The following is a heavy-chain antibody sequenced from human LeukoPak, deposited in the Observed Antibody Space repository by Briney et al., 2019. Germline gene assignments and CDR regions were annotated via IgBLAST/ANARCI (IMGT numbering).Heavy chain of an antibody. CDR1: GFTFSNYA. D-gene: IGHD3-10*01. CDR2: ISGSGGNT. Sequence: GGSLRLSCAASGFTFSNYAMSWVRQAPGKGLEWVSSISGSGGNTYYADSVKGRFTISRDYSKNTLYLQMNSLRTEETAVYYCAKGPAMVRGTFDPWGQGTLVTVSS. J-gene: IGHJ5*02. V-gene: IGHV3-23*01. CDR3: AKGPAMVRGTFDP.